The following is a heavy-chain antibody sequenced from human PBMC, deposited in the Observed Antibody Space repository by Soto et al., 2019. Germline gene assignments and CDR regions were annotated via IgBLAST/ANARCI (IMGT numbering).Heavy chain of an antibody. CDR1: GFTFNTYG. D-gene: IGHD3-22*01. V-gene: IGHV3-33*01. Sequence: GSLRLSCAASGFTFNTYGMHWVRQAPGKGLEWVAIIWYDGSNKYYADSVKGRFTISRDNSKNTLYLQMNSLRAEDTAVYYCARDYDSSGYPRYYFDYWGQGT. CDR2: IWYDGSNK. CDR3: ARDYDSSGYPRYYFDY. J-gene: IGHJ4*02.